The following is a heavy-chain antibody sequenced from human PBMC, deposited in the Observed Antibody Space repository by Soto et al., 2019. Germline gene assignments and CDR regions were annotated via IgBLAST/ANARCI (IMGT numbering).Heavy chain of an antibody. CDR2: INHRGSA. Sequence: PSETLSLTCAVYGGSFRGYYWSWIRQPPGKGLEWIGEINHRGSANYNPSVKSRVTISVDTSKNQFSLKLNSVTAADTAMYYCARGSRVKIPAATGRDYYYHGLDVWAQGIAVTVSS. J-gene: IGHJ6*02. D-gene: IGHD1-26*01. CDR3: ARGSRVKIPAATGRDYYYHGLDV. V-gene: IGHV4-34*01. CDR1: GGSFRGYY.